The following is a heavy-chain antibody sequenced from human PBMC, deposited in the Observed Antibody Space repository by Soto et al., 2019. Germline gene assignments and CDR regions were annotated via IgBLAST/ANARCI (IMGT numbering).Heavy chain of an antibody. CDR1: GFTFSSYS. Sequence: NPGGSLRLSCAASGFTFSSYSMNWVRQAPGKGLEWVSSISSSSSYIYYADSVKGRFTISRDNAKNSLYLQMNSLRAEDTAVYYCARNMITFGGVIVPFDYWGQGTLVTVSS. V-gene: IGHV3-21*01. D-gene: IGHD3-16*02. J-gene: IGHJ4*02. CDR3: ARNMITFGGVIVPFDY. CDR2: ISSSSSYI.